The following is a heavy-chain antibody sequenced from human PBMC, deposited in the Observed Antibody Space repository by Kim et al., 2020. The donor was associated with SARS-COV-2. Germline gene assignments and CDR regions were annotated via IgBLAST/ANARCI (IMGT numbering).Heavy chain of an antibody. CDR1: GGTFSSYA. Sequence: SVKVSCKASGGTFSSYAISWVRQAPGQGLEWMGGIIPIFGTANYAQKFQGRVTITADESTSTAYMELSSLRSEDTAVYYCARGRYSSSWKVHYYYGMDVWGQGTTVTVSS. J-gene: IGHJ6*02. V-gene: IGHV1-69*13. CDR3: ARGRYSSSWKVHYYYGMDV. CDR2: IIPIFGTA. D-gene: IGHD6-13*01.